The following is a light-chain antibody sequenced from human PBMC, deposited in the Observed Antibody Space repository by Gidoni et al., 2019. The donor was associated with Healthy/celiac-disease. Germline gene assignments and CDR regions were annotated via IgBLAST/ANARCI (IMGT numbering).Light chain of an antibody. CDR1: QSISSY. J-gene: IGKJ5*01. V-gene: IGKV1-39*01. Sequence: DIKMTQSPSSLSASVGDRVTITCRASQSISSYLNWYQQKPGKAPKLLIYAASSLQSGVPSRFSGSGSGTDFTLTISSLQPEDFATYYCQQSYSTLMVTFXQXTRLEIK. CDR2: AAS. CDR3: QQSYSTLMVT.